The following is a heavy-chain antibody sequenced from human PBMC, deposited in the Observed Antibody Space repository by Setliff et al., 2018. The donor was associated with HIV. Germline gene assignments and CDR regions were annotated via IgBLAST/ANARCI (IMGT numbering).Heavy chain of an antibody. CDR1: GYTFTAYY. V-gene: IGHV1-2*06. J-gene: IGHJ6*03. Sequence: ASVKVSCKASGYTFTAYYLHWVRQAPGQGLEWMGRINPNNGDTNYAQKFQGRVTMTRDTSISTAYMELSRLRSDDTAVYYCAREFGAGIRQIVAGEFYYMDVWGKGTTVTVPS. D-gene: IGHD5-12*01. CDR2: INPNNGDT. CDR3: AREFGAGIRQIVAGEFYYMDV.